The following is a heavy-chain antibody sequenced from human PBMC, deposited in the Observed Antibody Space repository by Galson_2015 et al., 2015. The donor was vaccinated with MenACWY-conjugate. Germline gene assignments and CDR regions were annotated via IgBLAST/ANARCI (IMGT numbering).Heavy chain of an antibody. CDR3: ARGPRGQLPGVAFDY. D-gene: IGHD4-23*01. J-gene: IGHJ4*02. V-gene: IGHV3-7*03. Sequence: SLRLSCAASGFTLSSYWMSWARQAPGKGLEWVASIKQDGNDKEYLDSVKGRFTISRDNARNSLYLQMNSLRAEDTAIYYCARGPRGQLPGVAFDYWGQGTLVTVSS. CDR1: GFTLSSYW. CDR2: IKQDGNDK.